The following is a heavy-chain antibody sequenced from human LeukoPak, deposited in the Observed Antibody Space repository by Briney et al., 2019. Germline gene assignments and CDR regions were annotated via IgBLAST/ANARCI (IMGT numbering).Heavy chain of an antibody. V-gene: IGHV1-69*13. CDR2: IIPIFGTA. J-gene: IGHJ4*02. CDR1: GGTFSSYA. Sequence: SVKVPCKASGGTFSSYAISWVRQAPGQGLEWMGGIIPIFGTANYAQKFQGRVTITADESTSTAYMELSSLRSEDTAVYYCARGEGHYYDSSGYYTTFDYWGQGTLVTVSS. CDR3: ARGEGHYYDSSGYYTTFDY. D-gene: IGHD3-22*01.